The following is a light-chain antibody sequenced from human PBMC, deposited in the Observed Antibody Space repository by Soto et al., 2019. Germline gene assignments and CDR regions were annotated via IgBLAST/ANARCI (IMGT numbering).Light chain of an antibody. V-gene: IGKV3-15*01. CDR3: QQYNNWPPLT. J-gene: IGKJ4*01. CDR1: QSVSNN. CDR2: AAS. Sequence: EIVMPQSPATLSVSPGERATLSCRASQSVSNNLAWYQQKPGQAPRLLIYAASTRATGIPARFSGSGSATEFTLTISSLQSEDFAVYYCQQYNNWPPLTFGGGTKVEIK.